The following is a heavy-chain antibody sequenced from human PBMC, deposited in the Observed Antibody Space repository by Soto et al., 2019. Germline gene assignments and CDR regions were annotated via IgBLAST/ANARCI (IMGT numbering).Heavy chain of an antibody. CDR3: AREEYNYDLGALDF. J-gene: IGHJ4*02. D-gene: IGHD3-16*01. V-gene: IGHV3-30-3*01. CDR1: GFSFRTYA. CDR2: VSYDGGTR. Sequence: QVQLVESGGGVVQPGRSLRLSCVASGFSFRTYAMQWVRQAQGKGLEWVAVVSYDGGTRFYADSVRGRFTISRDNSKSTLYLDIHSLIIEDTAVYYCAREEYNYDLGALDFWCRGALVAVSS.